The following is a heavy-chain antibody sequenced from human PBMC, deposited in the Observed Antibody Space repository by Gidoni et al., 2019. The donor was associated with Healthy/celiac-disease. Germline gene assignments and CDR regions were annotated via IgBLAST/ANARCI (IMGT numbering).Heavy chain of an antibody. V-gene: IGHV3-30*04. J-gene: IGHJ4*02. CDR1: GFTFSSYA. CDR2: ISYDGSNK. D-gene: IGHD1-26*01. Sequence: QVQLVESGGGVVQPWSSLRLSCAASGFTFSSYAMHWVRQAPGKGLEWVAVISYDGSNKYYADSVKGRFTISRDNSKNTLYLQMNSLRAEDTAVYYCARDRYAGATTQFDYWGQGTLVTVSS. CDR3: ARDRYAGATTQFDY.